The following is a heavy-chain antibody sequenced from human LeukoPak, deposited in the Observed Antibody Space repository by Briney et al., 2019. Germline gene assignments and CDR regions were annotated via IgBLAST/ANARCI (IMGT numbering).Heavy chain of an antibody. CDR1: GYSFTTYW. CDR2: IYPGDSDT. J-gene: IGHJ4*02. V-gene: IGHV5-51*01. Sequence: GESLKISCKGSGYSFTTYWIGWVRQMPGKGLEWMGIIYPGDSDTRYSPSFQGQVTISADKSISTAYLQWSSLKASDTAMYYCVRHVKDYYDSVGYYYVSYWGQGTLVTVSS. D-gene: IGHD3-22*01. CDR3: VRHVKDYYDSVGYYYVSY.